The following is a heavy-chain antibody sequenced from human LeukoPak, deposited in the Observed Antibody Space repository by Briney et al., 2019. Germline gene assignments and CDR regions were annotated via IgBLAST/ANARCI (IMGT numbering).Heavy chain of an antibody. D-gene: IGHD3-10*01. J-gene: IGHJ4*02. CDR3: ARVSPSYYGAGPYYVIY. Sequence: PGGSLRLSCAASGFTFSDYYMSWIRQAPGKGLEWVSYISSPGTSIFYADSVKGRFTVSRDNTKNSLFLQMNSLRVEDTAVYYCARVSPSYYGAGPYYVIYWGQGTLVTVSS. V-gene: IGHV3-11*01. CDR1: GFTFSDYY. CDR2: ISSPGTSI.